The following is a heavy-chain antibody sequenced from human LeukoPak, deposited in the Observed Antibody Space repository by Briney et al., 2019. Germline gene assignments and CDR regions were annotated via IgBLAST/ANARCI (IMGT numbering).Heavy chain of an antibody. CDR3: ARSPGGQCGGDCYSVLD. D-gene: IGHD2-21*02. CDR2: INPNSGGT. Sequence: GASVKVSCKASGYTFTGYYMHWVRQAPGQGLEWMGWINPNSGGTNYAQKFQGWVTMTRDTSISTAYMELSRLRSDDTAVYYCARSPGGQCGGDCYSVLDWGQGTRVTVSS. V-gene: IGHV1-2*04. J-gene: IGHJ4*02. CDR1: GYTFTGYY.